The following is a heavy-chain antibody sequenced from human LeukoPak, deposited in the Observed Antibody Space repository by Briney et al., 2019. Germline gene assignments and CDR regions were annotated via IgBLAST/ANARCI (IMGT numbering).Heavy chain of an antibody. V-gene: IGHV3-21*01. CDR1: GFTFSSYS. CDR3: ARAGRKSRGVDLVRKKETGYYYYMDV. Sequence: GGSLRLSCAASGFTFSSYSMNWVRQAPGKGLEWVSSISSSSSYIYYADSLKGRFTISRDNAKNSLYLQMNSLRAEDTAVYYCARAGRKSRGVDLVRKKETGYYYYMDVWGKGTTVTVSS. J-gene: IGHJ6*03. D-gene: IGHD3-10*02. CDR2: ISSSSSYI.